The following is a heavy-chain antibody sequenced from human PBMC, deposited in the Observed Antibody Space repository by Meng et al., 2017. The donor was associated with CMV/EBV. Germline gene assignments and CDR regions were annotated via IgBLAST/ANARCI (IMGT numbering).Heavy chain of an antibody. Sequence: GLSVSSNYMSWVRQAPGKGLEWVSVIYSGDNTYYADSVKGRFTISRDNSKNTLYLQMNSLRAEDTAVYYCARGGYDILTGYIAPFDYWGQGTLVSLL. V-gene: IGHV3-53*01. D-gene: IGHD3-9*01. J-gene: IGHJ4*02. CDR1: GLSVSSNY. CDR2: IYSGDNT. CDR3: ARGGYDILTGYIAPFDY.